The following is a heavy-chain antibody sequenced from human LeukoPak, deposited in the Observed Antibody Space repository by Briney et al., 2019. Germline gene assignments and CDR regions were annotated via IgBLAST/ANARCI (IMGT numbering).Heavy chain of an antibody. D-gene: IGHD1-1*01. Sequence: GGSLRLSCAASGFTFSTYSMGWVRQAPGKGLEWVSVINNYGGSTFYADSVKGRFTISRDNSKNTLYLQMNSLRAEDTAVYYCARYWNDRYFDYWGQGTLVTVSS. CDR3: ARYWNDRYFDY. CDR1: GFTFSTYS. V-gene: IGHV3-23*01. J-gene: IGHJ4*02. CDR2: INNYGGST.